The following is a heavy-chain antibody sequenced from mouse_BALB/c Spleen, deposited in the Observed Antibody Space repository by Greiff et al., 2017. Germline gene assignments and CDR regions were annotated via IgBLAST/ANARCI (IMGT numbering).Heavy chain of an antibody. V-gene: IGHV14-3*02. Sequence: VQLQQSGAELVKPGASVKLSCTASGFNIKDTYMHWVKQRPEQGLEWIGRIDPANGNTKYDPKFQGKATITADTSSNTAYLQLSSLTSEDTAVYYCARIYDGYYENAYWGQGTLVTVSA. D-gene: IGHD2-3*01. CDR3: ARIYDGYYENAY. J-gene: IGHJ3*01. CDR2: IDPANGNT. CDR1: GFNIKDTY.